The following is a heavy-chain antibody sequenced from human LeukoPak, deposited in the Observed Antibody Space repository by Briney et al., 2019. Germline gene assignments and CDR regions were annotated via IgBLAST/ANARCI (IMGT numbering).Heavy chain of an antibody. V-gene: IGHV4-59*01. D-gene: IGHD2-21*02. CDR2: IYYSGST. CDR1: GGSISSYY. J-gene: IGHJ4*02. Sequence: SETLSVTCTVSGGSISSYYWSWIRQPPGKGLEWIGYIYYSGSTNYNPSLKSRVTISVDTSKNQFSLKLSSVTAADTAVYYCARGVVVVTAAYYFDYWGQGTLVTVSS. CDR3: ARGVVVVTAAYYFDY.